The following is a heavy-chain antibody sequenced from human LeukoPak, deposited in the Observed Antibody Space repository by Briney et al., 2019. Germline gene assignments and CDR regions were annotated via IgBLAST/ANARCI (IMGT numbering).Heavy chain of an antibody. CDR2: ISWNSGSI. J-gene: IGHJ4*02. V-gene: IGHV3-9*01. D-gene: IGHD2-21*02. CDR1: GFTFSNYG. CDR3: AKDVGGRWPLYYFDY. Sequence: GGSLRLSCAASGFTFSNYGMHWVRQAPGKGLEWFSGISWNSGSIGYADSVKGRFTISRDNAKNSLYLQMNSLRAEDTALYYCAKDVGGRWPLYYFDYWGQGTLVTVSS.